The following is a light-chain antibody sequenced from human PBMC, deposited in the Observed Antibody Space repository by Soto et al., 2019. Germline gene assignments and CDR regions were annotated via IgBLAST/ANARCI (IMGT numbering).Light chain of an antibody. V-gene: IGLV2-14*02. CDR3: SSYTTSPSPQWV. Sequence: QSALTQPASVSGSPGQSITISCTGTSSDVGGSGLVSWYQFHPGKAPKLLIFEGFKRPSGVSNRFSGSKSGSTASLTISGLQAEDEADYYCSSYTTSPSPQWVFAGGTKVTVL. J-gene: IGLJ3*02. CDR1: SSDVGGSGL. CDR2: EGF.